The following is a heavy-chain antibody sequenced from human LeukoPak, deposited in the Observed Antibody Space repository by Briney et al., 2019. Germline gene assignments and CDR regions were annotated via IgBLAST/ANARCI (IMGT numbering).Heavy chain of an antibody. V-gene: IGHV1-8*01. Sequence: ASVKVSCKASGYTFTSYDINWVRQATGQGLEWMGWMNPNSGNTGYAQKFQGRVTMTRYTSISTAYMELSSLRSEDTAVYYCASRWMYNWNYNDAFDIWGQGTMVTVSS. CDR2: MNPNSGNT. CDR3: ASRWMYNWNYNDAFDI. D-gene: IGHD1-7*01. J-gene: IGHJ3*02. CDR1: GYTFTSYD.